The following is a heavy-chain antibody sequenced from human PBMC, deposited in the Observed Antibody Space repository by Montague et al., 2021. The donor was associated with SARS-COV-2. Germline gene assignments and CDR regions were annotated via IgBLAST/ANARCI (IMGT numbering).Heavy chain of an antibody. CDR2: IFYSGTT. Sequence: SETLSLTCTVSGASISSSENSWGWIRQSPGEGLEWLGSIFYSGTTYFNPSLRSRIAISVDTSKNQFSLKVTSVTAADTAVYYCARHVTFGGVVVALDYWGQGHLVSVSS. CDR1: GASISSSENS. V-gene: IGHV4-39*01. D-gene: IGHD3-16*02. CDR3: ARHVTFGGVVVALDY. J-gene: IGHJ4*02.